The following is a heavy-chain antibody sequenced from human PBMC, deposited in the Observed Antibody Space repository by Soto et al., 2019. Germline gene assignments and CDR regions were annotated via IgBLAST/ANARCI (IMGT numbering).Heavy chain of an antibody. Sequence: PSETLSLTCTVSGGSISSGGYYWSWIRQPPGKGLEWIGYIYYSGSTYYNPSLKSRVTISVDTSKNQFSLKLSSVTAADTAVYYCARDPRVYYYDSSGYPYYSYYGMDVWGQGTTVTVS. J-gene: IGHJ6*02. V-gene: IGHV4-30-4*02. CDR3: ARDPRVYYYDSSGYPYYSYYGMDV. D-gene: IGHD3-22*01. CDR1: GGSISSGGYY. CDR2: IYYSGST.